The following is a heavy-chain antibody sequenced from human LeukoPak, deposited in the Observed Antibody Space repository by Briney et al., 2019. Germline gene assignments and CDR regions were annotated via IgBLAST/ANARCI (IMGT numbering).Heavy chain of an antibody. CDR2: ISGSGGST. CDR1: GLSVSSNY. Sequence: GGSLRLSCVASGLSVSSNYMSWVRQAPGKGLEWVSAISGSGGSTYYADSVKGRFTISRDNSKNTLYLQMNSLRAEDTAVYYCAKLLSHCGGDCYPPGGLYDYWGQGTLVTVSS. J-gene: IGHJ4*02. D-gene: IGHD2-21*02. CDR3: AKLLSHCGGDCYPPGGLYDY. V-gene: IGHV3-23*01.